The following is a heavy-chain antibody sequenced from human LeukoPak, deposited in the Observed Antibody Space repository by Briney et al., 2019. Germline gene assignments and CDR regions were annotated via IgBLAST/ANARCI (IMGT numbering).Heavy chain of an antibody. CDR2: ISSSGSTI. J-gene: IGHJ4*02. CDR3: ARDRQLIFGVVTYYFDY. CDR1: GFTFSSYK. Sequence: GGSLRLSCAASGFTFSSYKMNWVRQAPGKGLEWVSYISSSGSTIYYADSVKGRFTISRDNAKNSLYLQMNSLRAEDTAVYYCARDRQLIFGVVTYYFDYWGQGTLVTVSS. V-gene: IGHV3-48*03. D-gene: IGHD3-3*01.